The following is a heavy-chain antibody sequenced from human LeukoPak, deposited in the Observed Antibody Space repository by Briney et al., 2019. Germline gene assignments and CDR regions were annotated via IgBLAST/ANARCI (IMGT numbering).Heavy chain of an antibody. Sequence: SVKVSWKAYGYTLIDQGIGWVRQAAKQGLEWKGWISAYNGNTNHAQKLQGRLTMTTDTSTRTAYMELRSLRSDDTAVYYCARDSGSGWYNWFDPWGQGTLVTVSS. CDR1: GYTLIDQG. J-gene: IGHJ5*02. CDR3: ARDSGSGWYNWFDP. CDR2: ISAYNGNT. D-gene: IGHD6-19*01. V-gene: IGHV1-18*01.